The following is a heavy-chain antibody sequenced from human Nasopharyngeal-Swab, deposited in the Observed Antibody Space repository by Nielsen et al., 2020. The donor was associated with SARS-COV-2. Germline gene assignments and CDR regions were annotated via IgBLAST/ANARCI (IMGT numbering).Heavy chain of an antibody. V-gene: IGHV4-59*13. CDR1: GGSFSGYY. CDR2: IYYSGST. D-gene: IGHD6-13*01. CDR3: ARESPAAGTAFDI. Sequence: SETLSLTCAVYGGSFSGYYWSWIRQPPGKGLEWIGYIYYSGSTNYNPSLKSRVTISVDTSKNQFSLKLSSVTAADTAVYYCARESPAAGTAFDIWGQGTMVTVSS. J-gene: IGHJ3*02.